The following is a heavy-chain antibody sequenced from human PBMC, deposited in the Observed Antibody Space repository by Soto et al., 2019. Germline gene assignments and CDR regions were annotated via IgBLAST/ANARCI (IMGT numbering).Heavy chain of an antibody. Sequence: QVQLQQWGAGLLKPSETLSLTCGVYGGSFSGYYWSWIRQPPGKGLEWIGEINDSGSTKYNPPLKSRVTISVDTSKNQFSLKLSSVTAADTAVYYCARGRAIFGVVTPFDYWGQGTLVTVSS. D-gene: IGHD3-3*01. J-gene: IGHJ4*02. CDR3: ARGRAIFGVVTPFDY. V-gene: IGHV4-34*01. CDR2: INDSGST. CDR1: GGSFSGYY.